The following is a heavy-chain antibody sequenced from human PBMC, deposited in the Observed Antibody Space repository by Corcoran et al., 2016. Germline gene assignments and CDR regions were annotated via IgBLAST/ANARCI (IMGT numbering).Heavy chain of an antibody. CDR3: ARGHASVGVVAATTYVDR. J-gene: IGHJ2*01. D-gene: IGHD2-15*01. V-gene: IGHV4-34*01. CDR2: INHSGGT. Sequence: QSQQWGAGLLKPSETLSLTCAVYGGSFSGYYWSWIRQPPGKGLEWFGEINHSGGTNYNPSLKSRVTISVDTSKNQFSLKMSSVTAADTAVYYCARGHASVGVVAATTYVDRWGRGTRVTVSS. CDR1: GGSFSGYY.